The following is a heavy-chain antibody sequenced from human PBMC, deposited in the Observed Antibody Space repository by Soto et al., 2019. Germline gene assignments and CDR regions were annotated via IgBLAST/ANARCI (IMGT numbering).Heavy chain of an antibody. D-gene: IGHD5-12*01. V-gene: IGHV4-34*01. CDR3: ASVGYSRYAR. CDR1: GGSFSGYY. J-gene: IGHJ4*02. CDR2: INHSGST. Sequence: QVQLQQWGAGLLKPSETLSLTCAVYGGSFSGYYWSWIRQPPGKGLEWIGEINHSGSTNYNPSLKSRVTISVDTSKTHFSLTLSSVTAADTAVYYCASVGYSRYARWGQGTLVTVSS.